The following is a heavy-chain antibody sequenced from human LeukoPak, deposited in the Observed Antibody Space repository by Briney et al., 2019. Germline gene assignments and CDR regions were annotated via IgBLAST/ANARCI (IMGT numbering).Heavy chain of an antibody. Sequence: GGSLRLSCEASGFSLSSYWMHWVRQAPGKGLVGVSRINSDGSITNYADSVKGRFTISRDNAKNTLFLQMNSLRAEDTAVYYCARAPENLDYWGRGTLVTVSS. CDR3: ARAPENLDY. J-gene: IGHJ4*02. D-gene: IGHD1-14*01. V-gene: IGHV3-74*01. CDR2: INSDGSIT. CDR1: GFSLSSYW.